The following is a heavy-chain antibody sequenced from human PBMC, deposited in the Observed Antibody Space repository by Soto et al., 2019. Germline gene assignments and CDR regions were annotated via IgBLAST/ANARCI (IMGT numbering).Heavy chain of an antibody. CDR2: IKQDGSEK. D-gene: IGHD1-26*01. J-gene: IGHJ3*02. CDR3: ASDPSGSYYEGAFDI. Sequence: EVQLVESGGGLVQPGGSLRLSCAASGFTFSSYWMSWVRQAPGKGLEWVANIKQDGSEKYYVDSVKGRFTISRDNAKNSLYLQMNSLRAEDTAVYYCASDPSGSYYEGAFDIWGQGTMVTVSS. V-gene: IGHV3-7*01. CDR1: GFTFSSYW.